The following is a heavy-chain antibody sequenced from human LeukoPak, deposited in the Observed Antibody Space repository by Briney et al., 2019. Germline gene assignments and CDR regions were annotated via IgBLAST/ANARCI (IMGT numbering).Heavy chain of an antibody. CDR3: ARRDNSGWYGPAAFDY. CDR1: GYNFPNSW. D-gene: IGHD6-19*01. CDR2: IYPGDSET. J-gene: IGHJ4*02. V-gene: IGHV5-51*01. Sequence: GESLKISCKGSGYNFPNSWIGWVRQMPGKGLGWMGRIYPGDSETRYSPSFQGQVTMSVDKSISTAYLQWSSLKASDTATYYCARRDNSGWYGPAAFDYWGQGTLVTVSS.